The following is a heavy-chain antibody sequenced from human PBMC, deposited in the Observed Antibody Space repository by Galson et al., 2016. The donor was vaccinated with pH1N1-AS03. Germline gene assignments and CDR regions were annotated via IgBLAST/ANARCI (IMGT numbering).Heavy chain of an antibody. D-gene: IGHD6-19*01. CDR3: ARDGPPQGISVAGSFDF. Sequence: SLRLSCAASGFPFSGYSMNWVRQAPGKGLEWVSFISTSSSSIYNADSVKGRFTISRDNAQNLLYLQMNSLRDEDTAVYYCARDGPPQGISVAGSFDFWGQGTLVTVSS. CDR1: GFPFSGYS. J-gene: IGHJ4*02. V-gene: IGHV3-21*01. CDR2: ISTSSSSI.